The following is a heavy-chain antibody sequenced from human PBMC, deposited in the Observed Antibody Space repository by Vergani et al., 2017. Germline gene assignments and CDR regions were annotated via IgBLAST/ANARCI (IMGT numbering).Heavy chain of an antibody. V-gene: IGHV3-23*01. CDR1: GFTFSSYA. CDR3: AKPYCGGDCYHPDY. J-gene: IGHJ4*02. CDR2: ISGSGGST. D-gene: IGHD2-21*02. Sequence: EVQLLESGGGLVQPGGSLRLSCAASGFTFSSYAMSWVRQAPGKGLEWVSAISGSGGSTYYADSVKGRVTISRDNSKNTLYLQMNSLRAEDTAVYYCAKPYCGGDCYHPDYWGQGTLVTVSS.